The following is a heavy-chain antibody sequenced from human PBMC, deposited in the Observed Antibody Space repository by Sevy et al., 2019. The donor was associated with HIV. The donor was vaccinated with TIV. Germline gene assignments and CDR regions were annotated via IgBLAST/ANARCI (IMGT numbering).Heavy chain of an antibody. V-gene: IGHV3-30*18. CDR2: ISYDGSNK. D-gene: IGHD3-10*01. Sequence: GGSLRLSCAASGFTFSSYSMHWVRQAPGKGLEWVAVISYDGSNKYYADSVKGRFTISRDNSKNTLYLQMNSLRAEDTAAYYCAKEVPVWFGEYYGMDVWGQGTTVTVSS. CDR1: GFTFSSYS. J-gene: IGHJ6*02. CDR3: AKEVPVWFGEYYGMDV.